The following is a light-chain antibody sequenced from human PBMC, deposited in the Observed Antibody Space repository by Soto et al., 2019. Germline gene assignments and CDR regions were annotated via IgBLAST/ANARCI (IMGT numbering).Light chain of an antibody. Sequence: QSALTQPASVSGSPGQSIAISCTGTSSDVGAYNYVSWYQQHPGKAPKLMIYDVSNRPSGVSNRFSGSKSGNTASLTISGLQAEDDADYYCSSYTSSTPLVFGGGTKLTVL. CDR3: SSYTSSTPLV. J-gene: IGLJ2*01. CDR1: SSDVGAYNY. V-gene: IGLV2-14*01. CDR2: DVS.